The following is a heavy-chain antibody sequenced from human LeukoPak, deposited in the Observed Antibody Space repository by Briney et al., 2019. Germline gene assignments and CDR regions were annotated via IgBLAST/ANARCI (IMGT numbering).Heavy chain of an antibody. J-gene: IGHJ4*02. D-gene: IGHD1-1*01. CDR2: TYYSGST. CDR3: ARGWNQDFPDY. Sequence: PSETLSLTCTVSGGSISSGDYYWSWIRQPPGKGLEWIGYTYYSGSTYYNPSLKSRVTISVDTSKNQFSLKLSSVTAADTAVYYCARGWNQDFPDYWGQGTLVTVSS. CDR1: GGSISSGDYY. V-gene: IGHV4-30-4*01.